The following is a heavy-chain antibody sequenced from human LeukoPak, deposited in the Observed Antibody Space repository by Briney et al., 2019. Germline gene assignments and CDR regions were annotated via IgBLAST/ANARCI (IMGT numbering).Heavy chain of an antibody. CDR3: ARDLLRTTRDFDY. V-gene: IGHV1-2*02. Sequence: GASVKVSCMASGYTFTGHYMHWVRQAPGQGLEWMGWIDPNSGGTNYAQKFQGRVTMTRDTSISTAYMELSSLRSDDTAVYYCARDLLRTTRDFDYWGQGTLVTVSS. CDR2: IDPNSGGT. D-gene: IGHD1-7*01. CDR1: GYTFTGHY. J-gene: IGHJ4*02.